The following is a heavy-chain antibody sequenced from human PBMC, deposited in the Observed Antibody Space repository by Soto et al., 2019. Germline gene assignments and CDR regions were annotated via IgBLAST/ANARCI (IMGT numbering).Heavy chain of an antibody. CDR3: ARRYGYSFDY. Sequence: SETLCLTCPVAGGSLSSYCWSWIRQPPGKGLEWIGYIYYSGSTNYNPSLKSRVTISVDTSKNQFSLKLSSVTAADTAVYYCARRYGYSFDYWGQGTLVTVSS. CDR2: IYYSGST. V-gene: IGHV4-59*08. CDR1: GGSLSSYC. J-gene: IGHJ4*02. D-gene: IGHD1-1*01.